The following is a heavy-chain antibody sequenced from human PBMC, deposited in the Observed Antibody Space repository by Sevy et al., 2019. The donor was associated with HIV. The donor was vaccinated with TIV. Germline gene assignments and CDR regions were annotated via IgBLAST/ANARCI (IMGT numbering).Heavy chain of an antibody. V-gene: IGHV3-30*03. D-gene: IGHD1-26*01. CDR1: GFNFRIYA. Sequence: GGSLRLSCAASGFNFRIYAMHWVRQAPGKVLEWVAVISYDGSDKFYAESVKGRFTISRDNSKNMVFLQLNSLRGDDTAVYYCATGRQGATYGYWGQGTPVTVSS. CDR2: ISYDGSDK. CDR3: ATGRQGATYGY. J-gene: IGHJ4*02.